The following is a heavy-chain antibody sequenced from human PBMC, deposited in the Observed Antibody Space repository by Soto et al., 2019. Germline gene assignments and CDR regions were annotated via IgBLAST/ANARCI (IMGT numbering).Heavy chain of an antibody. D-gene: IGHD3-10*01. CDR1: GFTFSSYG. CDR2: ISYDGSNK. CDR3: AKSRNVLLWFGSYGRPDAFDI. Sequence: QVQLVESGGGVVQPGRSLRLSCAASGFTFSSYGMHWVRQAPGKGLEWVAVISYDGSNKYYADSVKGRFTISRDNSKNTLYLQMNSLRAEDTAVYYCAKSRNVLLWFGSYGRPDAFDIWGQGTMVTVSS. J-gene: IGHJ3*02. V-gene: IGHV3-30*18.